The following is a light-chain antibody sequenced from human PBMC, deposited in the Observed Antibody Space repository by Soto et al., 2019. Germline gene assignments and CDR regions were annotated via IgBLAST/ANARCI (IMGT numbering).Light chain of an antibody. CDR3: CSYAGSYTLDV. CDR1: SSDVGDYDF. J-gene: IGLJ1*01. Sequence: QSVLTQPRSVSGSPGQSVTISCTATSSDVGDYDFVSWYQQHPAKAPKLIVYDVTKRPSGVPDRFSGSKSGNTASLTISGLQAEDEADYYCCSYAGSYTLDVFGTGTKLTVL. V-gene: IGLV2-11*01. CDR2: DVT.